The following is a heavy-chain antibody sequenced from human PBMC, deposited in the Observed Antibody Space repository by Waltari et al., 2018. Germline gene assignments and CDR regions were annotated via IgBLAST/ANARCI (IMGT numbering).Heavy chain of an antibody. Sequence: DVQLVETGGGLIQPGGSLRLSCSVSGFTISNNYMTWVRQTPAKGLEWVSVIYSGGNTYYAASVTGRFTISRDSINNTLFLQMNNLRAEDMAIYYCARVIRDGPSGFYGIAAFDLWGQGTMVTVSS. CDR2: IYSGGNT. J-gene: IGHJ3*01. D-gene: IGHD3-22*01. V-gene: IGHV3-53*02. CDR3: ARVIRDGPSGFYGIAAFDL. CDR1: GFTISNNY.